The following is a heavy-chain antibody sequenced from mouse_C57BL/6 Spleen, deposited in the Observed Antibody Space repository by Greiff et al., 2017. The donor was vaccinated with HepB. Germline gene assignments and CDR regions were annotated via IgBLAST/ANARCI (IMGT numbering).Heavy chain of an antibody. Sequence: QVQLQQPGAELVKPGASVKMSCKASGYTFPSYWISWVKQRPGQGLEWIGDIYPGSGSTNYNEKFKSKATLTVDTSSSTAYMQLSSLTSEDSAVYYCARDYGSPYWYFDVWGTGTTVTVSS. J-gene: IGHJ1*03. CDR1: GYTFPSYW. D-gene: IGHD1-1*01. V-gene: IGHV1-55*01. CDR2: IYPGSGST. CDR3: ARDYGSPYWYFDV.